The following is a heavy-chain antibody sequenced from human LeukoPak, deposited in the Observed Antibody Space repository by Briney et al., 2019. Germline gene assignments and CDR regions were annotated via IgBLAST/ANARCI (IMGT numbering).Heavy chain of an antibody. V-gene: IGHV1-69*04. Sequence: ASVTVSCKSSGGTFSSYAISWVRPAPGQGLEWMGRIIPILGITNYAQTFQGRVTITADKSTSTAYMELSSLRSEDTAVYYCARRELAGGPFQHWGQGTLVTVSS. J-gene: IGHJ1*01. CDR1: GGTFSSYA. CDR2: IIPILGIT. CDR3: ARRELAGGPFQH. D-gene: IGHD3-3*02.